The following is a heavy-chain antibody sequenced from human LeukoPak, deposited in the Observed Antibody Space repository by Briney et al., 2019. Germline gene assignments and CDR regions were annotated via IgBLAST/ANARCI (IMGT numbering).Heavy chain of an antibody. Sequence: ASVKVSCKASGYTFTSYDINWVRQATGQGLEWMGWMNPNSGNTGYAQKFQGRVTMTRNTSISTAYMELSSLRSEDTAVYYCARTYYGSGSYYRPYYYYMDVWGKGTTVTVSS. D-gene: IGHD3-10*01. CDR3: ARTYYGSGSYYRPYYYYMDV. J-gene: IGHJ6*03. CDR1: GYTFTSYD. V-gene: IGHV1-8*01. CDR2: MNPNSGNT.